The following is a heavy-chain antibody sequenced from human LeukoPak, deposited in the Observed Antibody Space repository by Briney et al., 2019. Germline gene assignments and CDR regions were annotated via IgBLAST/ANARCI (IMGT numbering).Heavy chain of an antibody. CDR3: ARALLRPWFDP. D-gene: IGHD3-22*01. CDR1: GGSIKSSTYY. Sequence: SETLSLTCTVSGGSIKSSTYYWGWIRQPPGKGLEWIGSIYYSGSTYYNPSLKSRVTISVDTSKNQFSLKLSSVTAADTAVYYCARALLRPWFDPWGQGTLVAVSS. J-gene: IGHJ5*02. V-gene: IGHV4-39*07. CDR2: IYYSGST.